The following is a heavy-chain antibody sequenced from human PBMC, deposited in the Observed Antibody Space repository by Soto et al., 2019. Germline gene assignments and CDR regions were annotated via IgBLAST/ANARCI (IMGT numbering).Heavy chain of an antibody. D-gene: IGHD1-26*01. Sequence: QVQLVQSGAEVKKPGASVKVSCKASGYTFTSYGISWVRQAPGQGLEWMGWISAYNGNTNYAQKLQGRVTMTTDTSTSAAYMELRSLRSDDTAVYYCARMGYSGSYYGMGAFDIWGQGTMVTVSS. CDR1: GYTFTSYG. J-gene: IGHJ3*02. CDR2: ISAYNGNT. V-gene: IGHV1-18*04. CDR3: ARMGYSGSYYGMGAFDI.